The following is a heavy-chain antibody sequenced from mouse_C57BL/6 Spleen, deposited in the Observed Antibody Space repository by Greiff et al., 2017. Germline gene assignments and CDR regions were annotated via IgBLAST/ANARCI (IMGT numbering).Heavy chain of an antibody. Sequence: QVTLKVCGPGILQSSQTLSLTCSFSGFSLSTSGMGVSWLRQPSGKGLEWLVHIYGDDDKRNNQSLKRRLTISKDNSRTQGFHKITRVDTADTATYYCARRDVDYYAMDYWGQGTSVTVSS. CDR3: ARRDVDYYAMDY. CDR1: GFSLSTSGMG. J-gene: IGHJ4*01. CDR2: IYGDDDK. V-gene: IGHV8-12*01.